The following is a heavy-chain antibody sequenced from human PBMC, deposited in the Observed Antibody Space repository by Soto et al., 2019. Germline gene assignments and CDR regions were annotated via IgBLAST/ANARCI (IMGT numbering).Heavy chain of an antibody. CDR1: GFTFSDYY. D-gene: IGHD3-22*01. Sequence: QVQLVESGGGLVKPGGSLRLSCAASGFTFSDYYMSWIRQAPGKGLEWVSYISSSGDITYYADSVKGRVTISRDNAKNSLYLQMHNLRAEDTAVYYCAGDLGYYDSSGYFDYWGQGTLITVSS. CDR3: AGDLGYYDSSGYFDY. CDR2: ISSSGDIT. J-gene: IGHJ4*02. V-gene: IGHV3-11*01.